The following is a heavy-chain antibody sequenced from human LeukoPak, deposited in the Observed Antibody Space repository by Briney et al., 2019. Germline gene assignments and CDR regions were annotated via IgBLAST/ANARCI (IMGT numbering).Heavy chain of an antibody. V-gene: IGHV1-69*13. CDR3: ASGPGTPKGIDY. J-gene: IGHJ4*02. D-gene: IGHD1-26*01. CDR2: IITIFGTA. Sequence: SVKVSCKASGYTFISYGISWVRQAPGQGLEWMGGIITIFGTANYAQKFQGRVTITADESTSTAYMELSSLRSEDTAVYYCASGPGTPKGIDYWGQGTLVTVSS. CDR1: GYTFISYG.